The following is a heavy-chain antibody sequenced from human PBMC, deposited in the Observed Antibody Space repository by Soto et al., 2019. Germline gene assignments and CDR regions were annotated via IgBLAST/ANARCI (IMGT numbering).Heavy chain of an antibody. CDR2: INHSGST. Sequence: PSETLSLTCAVYGGSFSGYYWSWIRQPPGKGLEWIGEINHSGSTNYNPSLKSRVTISVDTSKNQFSLKLSSVTAADTAVHYCARGAHRIAARSNFDYWGQGTLVTVSS. J-gene: IGHJ4*02. CDR3: ARGAHRIAARSNFDY. D-gene: IGHD6-6*01. V-gene: IGHV4-34*01. CDR1: GGSFSGYY.